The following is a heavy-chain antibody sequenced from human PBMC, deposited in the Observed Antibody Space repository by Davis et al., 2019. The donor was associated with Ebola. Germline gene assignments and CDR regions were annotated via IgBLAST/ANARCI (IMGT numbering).Heavy chain of an antibody. CDR3: ARAQFPTTSDH. CDR2: INPHNGTT. V-gene: IGHV1-18*04. J-gene: IGHJ4*02. CDR1: GYTFTNYA. Sequence: ASVKVSCKASGYTFTNYAITWVRQAPGQGLEWMGWINPHNGTTNYAQNVQGRVIMTSDTATTTAYMEVGSLRSDDTAVYYCARAQFPTTSDHWGQGTLVTVSS. D-gene: IGHD1-1*01.